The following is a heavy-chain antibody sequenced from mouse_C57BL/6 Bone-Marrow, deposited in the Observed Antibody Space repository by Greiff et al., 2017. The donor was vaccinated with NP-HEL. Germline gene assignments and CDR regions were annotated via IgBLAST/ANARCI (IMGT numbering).Heavy chain of an antibody. Sequence: VQLQQSGAELVKPGASVKLSCTASGFNIKDYYMHWVKQRTEQGLEWIGRIDPEDGETKYAPKFKGKATITADKSSNTAYLQLSSLTSEDTADYYCAREGFRVVAYYFDYWGQGTTLTGSS. CDR2: IDPEDGET. D-gene: IGHD1-1*01. J-gene: IGHJ2*01. CDR3: AREGFRVVAYYFDY. CDR1: GFNIKDYY. V-gene: IGHV14-2*01.